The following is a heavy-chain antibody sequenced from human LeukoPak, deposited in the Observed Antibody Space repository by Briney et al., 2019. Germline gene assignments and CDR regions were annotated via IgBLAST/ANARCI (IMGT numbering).Heavy chain of an antibody. CDR3: AREIYGSGSFYNPGY. Sequence: NPGGSLRLSCAASGFTFSSYSMNWVRQAPGKGLEWVSSISSSSSYIYYADSVKGRFTISRDNAKNSLYLQMNSLRAEDTAVYYCAREIYGSGSFYNPGYWGQGTLVTVSS. V-gene: IGHV3-21*01. CDR2: ISSSSSYI. D-gene: IGHD3-10*01. CDR1: GFTFSSYS. J-gene: IGHJ4*02.